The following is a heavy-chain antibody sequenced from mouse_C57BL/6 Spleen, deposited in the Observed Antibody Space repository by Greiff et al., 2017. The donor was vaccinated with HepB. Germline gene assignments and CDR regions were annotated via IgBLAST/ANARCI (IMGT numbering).Heavy chain of an antibody. D-gene: IGHD4-1*01. J-gene: IGHJ1*03. CDR1: GYTFTDYY. V-gene: IGHV1-26*01. CDR2: INPNNGGT. Sequence: VQLQQSGPELVKPGASVKISCKASGYTFTDYYMNWVKQSHGKSLEWIGDINPNNGGTSYNQKFKGKATLTVDKSSSTAYMELRSLTSEDSAVYYCARNWDHWYFDVWGTGTTVTVSS. CDR3: ARNWDHWYFDV.